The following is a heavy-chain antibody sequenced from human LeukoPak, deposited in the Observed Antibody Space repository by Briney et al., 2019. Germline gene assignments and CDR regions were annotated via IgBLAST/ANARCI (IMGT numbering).Heavy chain of an antibody. CDR2: ISGSGGST. D-gene: IGHD5-24*01. Sequence: GGSLRLSCAASGSTFSSYTMNWVRQAPGKGLEWVSAISGSGGSTYYADSVKGRFTISRDNSKSTLFLQMNSLRAEDTAVYYCAKDPRVGSRVATPCHWGQGTLVTVSS. J-gene: IGHJ4*02. CDR1: GSTFSSYT. V-gene: IGHV3-23*01. CDR3: AKDPRVGSRVATPCH.